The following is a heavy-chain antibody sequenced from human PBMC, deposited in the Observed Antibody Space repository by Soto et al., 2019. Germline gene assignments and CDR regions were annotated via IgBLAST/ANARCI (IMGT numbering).Heavy chain of an antibody. CDR3: AKDMKWGGMTTIHYFDS. CDR2: ISASGGST. Sequence: HPGGSLRLSCAASGFTFSTYAMTWVRQAPGKGLEWVSGISASGGSTYYTNSMKGRFTISRDNAKSSLFLQMNSLRPDDTALYYCAKDMKWGGMTTIHYFDSWGQGTLVTVSS. D-gene: IGHD4-17*01. J-gene: IGHJ4*02. CDR1: GFTFSTYA. V-gene: IGHV3-23*01.